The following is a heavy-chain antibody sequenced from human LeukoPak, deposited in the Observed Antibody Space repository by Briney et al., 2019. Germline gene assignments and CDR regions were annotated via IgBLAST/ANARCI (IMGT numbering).Heavy chain of an antibody. V-gene: IGHV3-23*01. D-gene: IGHD2-2*01. Sequence: GGSLRLSCAASGFTFSSYAMSWVRQAPGKGLEWVSAISGSGGSTYYADSVRGRFTISRDNSKNTLYLQMNSLRAEDTAVYYCAKDSIVVVPAAMDYWGQGTLVTVSS. J-gene: IGHJ4*02. CDR2: ISGSGGST. CDR3: AKDSIVVVPAAMDY. CDR1: GFTFSSYA.